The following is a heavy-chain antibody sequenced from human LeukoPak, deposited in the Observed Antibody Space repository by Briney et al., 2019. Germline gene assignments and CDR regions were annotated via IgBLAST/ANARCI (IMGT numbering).Heavy chain of an antibody. CDR2: ISYDGSNK. V-gene: IGHV3-30*18. D-gene: IGHD6-13*01. J-gene: IGHJ4*02. CDR1: GFTFSNYG. Sequence: GGSLRLSCAASGFTFSNYGMHWVRQAPGKGLEWVAVISYDGSNKYYADSVKGRFTISRDNSKHTLYLQMNSLRAEDTAVYYCAKDLISSSWTFDYWGQGTLVTVSS. CDR3: AKDLISSSWTFDY.